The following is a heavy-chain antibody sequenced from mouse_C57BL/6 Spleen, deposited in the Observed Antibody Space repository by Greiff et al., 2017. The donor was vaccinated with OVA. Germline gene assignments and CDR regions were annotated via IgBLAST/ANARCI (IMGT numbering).Heavy chain of an antibody. CDR3: ARPSIYYYGSSYWYFDV. J-gene: IGHJ1*03. D-gene: IGHD1-1*01. CDR1: GYTFTSYW. CDR2: IYPSDSET. Sequence: VKLQQPGAELVRPGSSVKLSCKASGYTFTSYWMDWVKQRPGQGLEWIGNIYPSDSETHYNQKFKDKATLTVDKSSSTAYMQLSSLTSEDSAVYYCARPSIYYYGSSYWYFDVWGTGTTVTVSS. V-gene: IGHV1-61*01.